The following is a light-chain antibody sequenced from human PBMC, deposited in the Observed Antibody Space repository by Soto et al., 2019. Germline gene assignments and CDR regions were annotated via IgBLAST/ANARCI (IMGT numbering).Light chain of an antibody. CDR2: DVT. Sequence: QSALTQPASVSGSPGRSVTISCTGSSSDVGDFNYVSWYQHLPGRAPKLIIYDVTNRPSGISYRFSASKSGRTASLTISRLQAEDEADYYCSSYSSSSTHVVFGGGTKVTVL. V-gene: IGLV2-14*03. CDR3: SSYSSSSTHVV. CDR1: SSDVGDFNY. J-gene: IGLJ2*01.